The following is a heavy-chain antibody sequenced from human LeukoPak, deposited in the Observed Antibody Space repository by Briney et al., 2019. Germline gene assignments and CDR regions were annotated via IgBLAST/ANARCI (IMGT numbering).Heavy chain of an antibody. CDR2: INPNSGGT. Sequence: GESLKISCKGSGYTFTGYYMHWVRQAPGQGLEWMGWINPNSGGTNYAQKFQGRVTMTRDTSISTAYMELSRLRSDDTAVYYCARAASRGGSYFDYWGQGTLVTVSS. V-gene: IGHV1-2*02. J-gene: IGHJ4*02. CDR3: ARAASRGGSYFDY. D-gene: IGHD1-26*01. CDR1: GYTFTGYY.